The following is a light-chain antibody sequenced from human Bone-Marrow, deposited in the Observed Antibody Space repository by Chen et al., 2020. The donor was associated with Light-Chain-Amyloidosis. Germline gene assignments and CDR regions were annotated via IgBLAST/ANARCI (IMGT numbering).Light chain of an antibody. CDR1: QTIHTY. CDR3: QHYHTYPWT. Sequence: DKQMTQSPSSLSASVGDRVTITCRASQTIHTYLAWYQHIPGKAPKLLIYKASNLQSGVPPRFSGSGSGTEFTLTISSLQPDDFATFFCQHYHTYPWTFGQGTKVEIK. V-gene: IGKV1-5*03. J-gene: IGKJ1*01. CDR2: KAS.